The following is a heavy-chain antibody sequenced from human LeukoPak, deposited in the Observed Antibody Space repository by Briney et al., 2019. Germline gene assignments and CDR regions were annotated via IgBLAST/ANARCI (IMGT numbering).Heavy chain of an antibody. D-gene: IGHD3-10*01. J-gene: IGHJ4*02. V-gene: IGHV3-23*01. Sequence: PGGSLRLSCAASGFTFSSYAMTWVRQAPGKGLEWVSAISGGGGSTYYADSVKGRFTISRDDSKNTLYLQMNSLRADDPAVYYCAKDYYYGSGSYYAFDYWGQGTLVTVSS. CDR3: AKDYYYGSGSYYAFDY. CDR1: GFTFSSYA. CDR2: ISGGGGST.